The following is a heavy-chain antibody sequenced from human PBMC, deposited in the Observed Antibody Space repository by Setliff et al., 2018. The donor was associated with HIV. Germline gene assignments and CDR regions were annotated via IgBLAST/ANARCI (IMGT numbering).Heavy chain of an antibody. Sequence: GSLRLSCAASGFTFSSYAMHWVRQAPGKGLEWVAVISYDGSNKYYADSVKGRFTISRDKSKNTLFLQMNSLRSEDTAVYYCAKEDQRVTSVDYWGQGTPVTVSS. CDR1: GFTFSSYA. CDR3: AKEDQRVTSVDY. V-gene: IGHV3-30*01. CDR2: ISYDGSNK. J-gene: IGHJ4*02. D-gene: IGHD2-2*01.